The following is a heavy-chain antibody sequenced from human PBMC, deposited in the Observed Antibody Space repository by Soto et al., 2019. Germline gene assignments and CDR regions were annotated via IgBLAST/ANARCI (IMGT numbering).Heavy chain of an antibody. CDR2: IDPSDSYT. J-gene: IGHJ6*02. D-gene: IGHD6-6*01. CDR1: GYSFTSYW. V-gene: IGHV5-10-1*01. CDR3: ARLAARRDYYYYGMDV. Sequence: GESLKISCKGSGYSFTSYWISWVRQMPGKGLEWMGRIDPSDSYTNYSPSFQGHVTISADKSISTAYPQWSSLKASDTAMYYCARLAARRDYYYYGMDVWGQGTTVTVSS.